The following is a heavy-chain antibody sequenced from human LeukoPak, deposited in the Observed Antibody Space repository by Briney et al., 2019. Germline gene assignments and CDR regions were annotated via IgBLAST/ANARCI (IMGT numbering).Heavy chain of an antibody. V-gene: IGHV4-59*01. CDR1: GGSISSYY. CDR2: IYYSGST. J-gene: IGHJ4*02. CDR3: ARDNYDFWSAPDY. D-gene: IGHD3-3*01. Sequence: SETLSLTCTVSGGSISSYYWSWIRQPPGKGLEWIGYIYYSGSTNYNPSLKSRVTISVDTSKNQFSLKLSSVTAADTAVYYCARDNYDFWSAPDYWGQGTLVTVSS.